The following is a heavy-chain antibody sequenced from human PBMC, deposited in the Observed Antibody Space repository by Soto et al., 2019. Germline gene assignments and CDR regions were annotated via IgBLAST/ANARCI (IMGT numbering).Heavy chain of an antibody. CDR2: IKQDGSER. CDR1: GFTFSRYW. D-gene: IGHD5-12*01. CDR3: ARDLGGYDYGPDY. V-gene: IGHV3-7*01. Sequence: EVQLVESGGGLVQPGGSLRLSCAASGFTFSRYWMNWVRQAPGMGLEWVASIKQDGSERYYVASVKGRFTISRDNAKNSLYLQMNSLRAEDTAVYYCARDLGGYDYGPDYWGQGTLVTVSS. J-gene: IGHJ4*02.